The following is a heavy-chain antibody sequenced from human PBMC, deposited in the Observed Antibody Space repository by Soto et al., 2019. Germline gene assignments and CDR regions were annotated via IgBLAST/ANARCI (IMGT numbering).Heavy chain of an antibody. CDR2: ISGSGGST. D-gene: IGHD4-17*01. J-gene: IGHJ4*02. V-gene: IGHV3-23*01. Sequence: EVQLLESGGGLVQPGGSLRLSCAASGFTFSSYAMSWVRQAPGEGLEWVSAISGSGGSTYYADSVKGRFTISRDNSKNTLYLQMNSLRAEDTAVYYCAKASVEYGDARWGVDYWGQXTLVXXXS. CDR1: GFTFSSYA. CDR3: AKASVEYGDARWGVDY.